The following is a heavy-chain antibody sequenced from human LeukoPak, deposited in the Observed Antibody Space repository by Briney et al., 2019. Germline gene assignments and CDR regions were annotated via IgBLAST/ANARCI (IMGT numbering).Heavy chain of an antibody. J-gene: IGHJ4*02. D-gene: IGHD3-3*01. CDR1: GVSIISSNYY. CDR3: ASTLRFLPYRRFDY. Sequence: SETLSLTCSVSGVSIISSNYYWGWIRQPPGKGLEWIGSIYPSGSGSSYYNPSLKSRVTISGDTSKNQFFLRLSSVTAADTAVYYCASTLRFLPYRRFDYWGQGTLVTVPS. CDR2: IYPSGSGSS. V-gene: IGHV4-39*01.